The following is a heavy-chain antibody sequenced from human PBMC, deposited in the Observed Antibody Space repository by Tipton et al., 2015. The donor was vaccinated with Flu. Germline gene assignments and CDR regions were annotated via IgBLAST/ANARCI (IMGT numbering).Heavy chain of an antibody. CDR3: ARGRRLNRAPGQLDV. Sequence: TLSLTCTVSGGSISRGGYYWSWIRQHPGKGLEWIGYIYYSGSTYYNPSLKSRVTISVDTSKNQFSLKLSSVTAADTAVYYCARGRRLNRAPGQLDVWGQGTTVTVSS. V-gene: IGHV4-31*03. J-gene: IGHJ6*02. D-gene: IGHD1-14*01. CDR2: IYYSGST. CDR1: GGSISRGGYY.